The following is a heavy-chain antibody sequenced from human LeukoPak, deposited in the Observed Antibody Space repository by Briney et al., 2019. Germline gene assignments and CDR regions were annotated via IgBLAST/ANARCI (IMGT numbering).Heavy chain of an antibody. CDR1: GLTFDDVG. CDR3: ARVRANWYEDY. Sequence: GGSWRRSWGASGLTFDDVGMSWVRKAQGKGLEWVSGINWNGGSTGYADSVKGRFTISRDNAKNSLYLRMNSLRAEDTAVYYCARVRANWYEDYWGQGTLVTVSS. J-gene: IGHJ4*02. D-gene: IGHD6-13*01. V-gene: IGHV3-20*04. CDR2: INWNGGST.